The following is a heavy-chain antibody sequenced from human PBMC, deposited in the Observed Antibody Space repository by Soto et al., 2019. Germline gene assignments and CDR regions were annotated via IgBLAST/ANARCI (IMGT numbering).Heavy chain of an antibody. CDR1: GGFLSGYQ. J-gene: IGHJ6*03. Sequence: QVQLQKWGAGLLKPSETLSLTCAVYGGFLSGYQWSWIRQTPGKGLEWMGEINDSGNINYNPSFKSRVTILLDTPRKQISLKLSAVTAADSAVYYCARGLILWFGELSRRGGYYYYMDVWGKGTTVAVSS. V-gene: IGHV4-34*01. CDR2: INDSGNI. D-gene: IGHD3-10*01. CDR3: ARGLILWFGELSRRGGYYYYMDV.